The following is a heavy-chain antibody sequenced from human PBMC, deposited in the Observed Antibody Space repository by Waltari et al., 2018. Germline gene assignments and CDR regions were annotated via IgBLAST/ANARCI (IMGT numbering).Heavy chain of an antibody. D-gene: IGHD4-17*01. J-gene: IGHJ3*02. Sequence: EVQVVESGGGLIQPGGSLRLSCTASGFSVSTNYMSWVRQAPGKGLGWVSLIDSSGATYYTYTVKGRFTISRDKSKNTVYLQMNSLRVEDTAVYYCASPGWYGDYVSDTFDIWGQGTMVTVSS. CDR3: ASPGWYGDYVSDTFDI. V-gene: IGHV3-53*01. CDR1: GFSVSTNY. CDR2: IDSSGAT.